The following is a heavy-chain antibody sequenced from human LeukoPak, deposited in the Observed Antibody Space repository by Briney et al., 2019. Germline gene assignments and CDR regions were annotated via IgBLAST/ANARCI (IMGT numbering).Heavy chain of an antibody. Sequence: PGGSLRLSCAVSGFRVSDYYMSWVRQAPGKWLEWVGLIRDSGEAFYADFVRGRFAISRDESENTLYLQMNSLRVEDTAVYFCARDRAALQDWVEFDPWGQGTPVTVSS. V-gene: IGHV3-66*03. CDR2: IRDSGEA. CDR3: ARDRAALQDWVEFDP. J-gene: IGHJ5*02. D-gene: IGHD3/OR15-3a*01. CDR1: GFRVSDYY.